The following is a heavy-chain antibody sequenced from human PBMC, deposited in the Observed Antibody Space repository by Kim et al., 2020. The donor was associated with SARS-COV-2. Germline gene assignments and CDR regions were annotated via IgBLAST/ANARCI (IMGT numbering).Heavy chain of an antibody. CDR3: ARVFVTMVRGVPYYFDY. J-gene: IGHJ4*02. CDR2: TRNKANRYTT. CDR1: GFTFSDHY. D-gene: IGHD3-10*01. V-gene: IGHV3-72*01. Sequence: GGSLRRSCAASGFTFSDHYMDWVRQAPGRGLEWVGRTRNKANRYTTEYAASVQGRFTIFRDDSKNSLYLQMNSLKTEDTAVYYCARVFVTMVRGVPYYFDYWGQGTLVTVSS.